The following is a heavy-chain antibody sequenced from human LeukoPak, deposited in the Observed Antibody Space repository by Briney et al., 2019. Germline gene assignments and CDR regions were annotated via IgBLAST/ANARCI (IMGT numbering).Heavy chain of an antibody. D-gene: IGHD1-26*01. Sequence: ASVKVSCKASGYIFTTYDINWVRLAPGQGLEWMAWMNPNTGNTGFAQKFQGRATVSRSTDISTAYMELNSLRAEDTAVYYCAKDLRYSGSPRAFDFWGQGTMVTVSS. CDR1: GYIFTTYD. V-gene: IGHV1-8*03. J-gene: IGHJ3*01. CDR3: AKDLRYSGSPRAFDF. CDR2: MNPNTGNT.